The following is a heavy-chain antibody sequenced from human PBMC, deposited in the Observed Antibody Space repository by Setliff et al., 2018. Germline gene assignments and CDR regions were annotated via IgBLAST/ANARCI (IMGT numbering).Heavy chain of an antibody. CDR3: ARALDEMATIYRPYYYYYYMDV. Sequence: ASVKVSCKASGGTFSSYAISWVRQAPGQGLEWMGGIIPIFGTANYAQKFQGRVTITTDESTSTAYMELSSLRSEDTAVYYCARALDEMATIYRPYYYYYYMDVWGKGTMVTVSS. D-gene: IGHD5-12*01. CDR2: IIPIFGTA. J-gene: IGHJ6*03. CDR1: GGTFSSYA. V-gene: IGHV1-69*05.